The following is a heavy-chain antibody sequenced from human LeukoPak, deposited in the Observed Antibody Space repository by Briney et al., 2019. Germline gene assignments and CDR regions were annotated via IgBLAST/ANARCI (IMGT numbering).Heavy chain of an antibody. D-gene: IGHD6-19*01. CDR3: ARDSVLIAVAVRGAFDI. V-gene: IGHV3-30*04. CDR2: ISYDGSNK. J-gene: IGHJ3*02. Sequence: QAGGSLRLSCAASGFTFSSYAMHWVRQAPGKGLEWVAVISYDGSNKYYADSVKGRFTISRDNSKNTLYLQMNSLRAEDTALYYCARDSVLIAVAVRGAFDIWGQGTMVTVSS. CDR1: GFTFSSYA.